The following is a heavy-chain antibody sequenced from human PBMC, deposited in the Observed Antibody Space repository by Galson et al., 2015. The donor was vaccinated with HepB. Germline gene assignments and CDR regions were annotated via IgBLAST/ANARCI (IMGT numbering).Heavy chain of an antibody. Sequence: SLRLSCAASGFTFSSYSMNWVRQAPGKGLEWVSYISSSSDRIYYADSVKGRFTISRDNAKNSLFLQMNSLRAEDTAVYYCAKSHRNWYEVTDYWGQGTLVAVSS. CDR2: ISSSSDRI. CDR1: GFTFSSYS. CDR3: AKSHRNWYEVTDY. J-gene: IGHJ4*02. D-gene: IGHD1-1*01. V-gene: IGHV3-48*04.